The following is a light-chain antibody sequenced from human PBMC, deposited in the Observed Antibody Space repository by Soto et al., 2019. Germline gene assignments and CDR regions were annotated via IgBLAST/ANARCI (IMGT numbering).Light chain of an antibody. CDR2: EGS. Sequence: QSALTQPASVSGSPGQSITISCTGTSSDVGGYNYVSWYQQYPGKAPKLMIYEGSKRPSGVSNRFSGSKSGNTASLTISILQAEDEADYYCCSYAGSSTYVFGTGTKVTVL. CDR3: CSYAGSSTYV. J-gene: IGLJ1*01. CDR1: SSDVGGYNY. V-gene: IGLV2-23*01.